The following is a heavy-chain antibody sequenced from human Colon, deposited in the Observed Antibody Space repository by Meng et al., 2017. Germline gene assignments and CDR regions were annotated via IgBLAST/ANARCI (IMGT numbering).Heavy chain of an antibody. Sequence: QVHVKQWCRCLLRPSETLSLTCAVYGGSFSGYYWSWIRQPPGKGLEWIGEINHSGSTNYNPPLKSRVTISVDTSKNQFSLKLSSVTAADTAVYYCARGASDYDFDYWGQGTLVTVSS. V-gene: IGHV4-34*01. D-gene: IGHD3-22*01. CDR3: ARGASDYDFDY. J-gene: IGHJ4*02. CDR2: INHSGST. CDR1: GGSFSGYY.